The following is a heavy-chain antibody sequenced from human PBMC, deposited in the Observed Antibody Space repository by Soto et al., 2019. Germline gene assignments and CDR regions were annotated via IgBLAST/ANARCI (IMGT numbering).Heavy chain of an antibody. J-gene: IGHJ6*02. CDR2: ISGSGDIT. Sequence: PGGSLRLSCEASGLTFSSYAMTWARQVPGKGLEWASTISGSGDITYYADSVKGRLTISRDNSKNTLYLQMNSLRAEDTAIYYCVKDWSGDKCPCMDVWGQGTTVTVS. CDR1: GLTFSSYA. D-gene: IGHD3-3*01. V-gene: IGHV3-23*01. CDR3: VKDWSGDKCPCMDV.